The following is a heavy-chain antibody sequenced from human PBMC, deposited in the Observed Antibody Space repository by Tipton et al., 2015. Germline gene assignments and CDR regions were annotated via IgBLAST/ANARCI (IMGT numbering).Heavy chain of an antibody. V-gene: IGHV4-59*08. CDR3: ASPRAPVGVFVSGTFDV. J-gene: IGHJ3*01. CDR2: TFYSGST. CDR1: GGSISSYY. D-gene: IGHD2-8*01. Sequence: TLSLTCTVSGGSISSYYWSWIRQPPGKRLEWIGYTFYSGSTNYNPSLKSRITISIDTSKNQFFLKLRSVTAADTAVYFCASPRAPVGVFVSGTFDVWGQGIMVTVSS.